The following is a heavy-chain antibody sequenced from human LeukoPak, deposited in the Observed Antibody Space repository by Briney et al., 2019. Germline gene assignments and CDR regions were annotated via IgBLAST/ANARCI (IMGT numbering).Heavy chain of an antibody. J-gene: IGHJ3*02. CDR1: GGATSSYY. CDR3: ARLDTAMVIGAFDI. CDR2: IYYSGST. D-gene: IGHD5-18*01. Sequence: ETLCLTSAVSGGATSSYYWSWIRQPPGKGLGWIGYIYYSGSTNYNPSLKSRVTISVDTSKNQFSLKLSSVTAADTAVYYCARLDTAMVIGAFDIWGQGTMVTVSS. V-gene: IGHV4-59*08.